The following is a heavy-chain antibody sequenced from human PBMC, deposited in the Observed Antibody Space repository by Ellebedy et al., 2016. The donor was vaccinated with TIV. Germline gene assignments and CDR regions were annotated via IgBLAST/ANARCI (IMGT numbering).Heavy chain of an antibody. CDR2: IAIDSTT. J-gene: IGHJ3*02. V-gene: IGHV3-66*01. CDR3: ARETYNDVDLKLWGIFDI. Sequence: GESLKISCAASELTVTSNFMSWVRQAPGKGLAWVSTIAIDSTTYYADSVKGRFTISRDNSKNTLDIQMNSLRAEDTAVYYFARETYNDVDLKLWGIFDIWGQGTMFTVSS. CDR1: ELTVTSNF. D-gene: IGHD3-10*01.